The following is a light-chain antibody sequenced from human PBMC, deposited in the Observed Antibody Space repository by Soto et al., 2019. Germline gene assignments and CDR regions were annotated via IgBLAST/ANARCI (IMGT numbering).Light chain of an antibody. Sequence: IQMTQCPSSLSASVGDRVTITCRASQGIRNDLGWYQQKPGRPPKLLISAASTLQSGVPSRFSGSGSGTDFTLTISSLQPEDFATYYCLQDYDSPRTFGQGTKVDIK. CDR2: AAS. CDR3: LQDYDSPRT. V-gene: IGKV1-6*01. CDR1: QGIRND. J-gene: IGKJ1*01.